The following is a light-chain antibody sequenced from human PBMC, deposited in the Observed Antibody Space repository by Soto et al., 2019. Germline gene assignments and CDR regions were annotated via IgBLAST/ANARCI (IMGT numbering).Light chain of an antibody. V-gene: IGKV4-1*01. CDR1: QSVLHSSNNKNY. Sequence: IVMTQSVDSLVVSLCERATINCKSSQSVLHSSNNKNYLAWYQQKPGQPPKLLIYWASTRESGIPARFSGSGSGTDFTLTISSLKDEDVAVYYCQHYYRSNQTFGQGTKVDIK. CDR2: WAS. CDR3: QHYYRSNQT. J-gene: IGKJ1*01.